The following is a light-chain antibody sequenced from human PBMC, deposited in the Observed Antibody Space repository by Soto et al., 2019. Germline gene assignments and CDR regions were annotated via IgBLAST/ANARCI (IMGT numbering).Light chain of an antibody. J-gene: IGKJ5*01. CDR3: RQYVKSPHT. V-gene: IGKV3-20*01. CDR1: QSLSTNY. Sequence: IVLTQSPGTLSLSPGERATLSCRASQSLSTNYLAWHQQKPGQPPRLLIYRTSSRATGIPDRFSGSGSGTDFTLTISRLEPEDFAVYYCRQYVKSPHTFGQGTRLEIK. CDR2: RTS.